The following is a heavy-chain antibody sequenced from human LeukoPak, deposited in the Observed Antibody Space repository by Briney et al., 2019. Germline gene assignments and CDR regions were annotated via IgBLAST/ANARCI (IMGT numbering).Heavy chain of an antibody. CDR2: IDAGNGNT. CDR3: ARDEGIAARPSYYFDY. CDR1: GYTFTSYA. V-gene: IGHV1-3*03. D-gene: IGHD6-6*01. Sequence: ASVKVSCKASGYTFTSYAMHWVRPAPGQRLEWMGWIDAGNGNTKYSQEFQGRVTITRDTSASTAYMELSSLRSEDMAVYYCARDEGIAARPSYYFDYWGQGTLVTVSS. J-gene: IGHJ4*02.